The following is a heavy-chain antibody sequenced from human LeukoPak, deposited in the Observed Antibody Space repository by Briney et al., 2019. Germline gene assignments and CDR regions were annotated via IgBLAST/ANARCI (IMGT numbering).Heavy chain of an antibody. CDR1: GGSFSSYY. V-gene: IGHV4-34*01. J-gene: IGHJ6*02. Sequence: PSETLSLTCAVYGGSFSSYYWSWIRQPPGQGLELIWDISHSGATNYNPTLKSRVTILVDTSKNKFSLKLTSVTAADTAVFYCARVEKASGPGGMDVWGQGTTVTVSS. D-gene: IGHD2-8*02. CDR3: ARVEKASGPGGMDV. CDR2: ISHSGAT.